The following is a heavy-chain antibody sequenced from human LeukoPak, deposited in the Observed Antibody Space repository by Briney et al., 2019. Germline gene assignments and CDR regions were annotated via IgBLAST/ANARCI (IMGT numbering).Heavy chain of an antibody. Sequence: SVKVSCKASGGTFSSYAISWVRQAPGQVLEWMVGIIPIFSTANYAQKFQGRVTITADESTSTAYMELSSLRSEDTAVYYCAREDDYDDYSFDYWGQGTLVTVSS. D-gene: IGHD4-17*01. J-gene: IGHJ4*02. CDR3: AREDDYDDYSFDY. V-gene: IGHV1-69*13. CDR2: IIPIFSTA. CDR1: GGTFSSYA.